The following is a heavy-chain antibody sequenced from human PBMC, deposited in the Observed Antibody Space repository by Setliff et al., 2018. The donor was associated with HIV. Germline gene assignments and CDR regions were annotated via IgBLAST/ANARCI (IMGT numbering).Heavy chain of an antibody. CDR1: GVSITSHY. CDR3: ARWESAQKAFNP. D-gene: IGHD1-26*01. J-gene: IGHJ3*01. V-gene: IGHV4-4*09. CDR2: GHHSGHT. Sequence: SETLSLTCTVSGVSITSHYWNWIRQSPGKGLEWIGFGHHSGHTRQNPSLASRVTISVDMSKNQFSLKLHSLSAADTAVYYCARWESAQKAFNPWGHGTMVTVSS.